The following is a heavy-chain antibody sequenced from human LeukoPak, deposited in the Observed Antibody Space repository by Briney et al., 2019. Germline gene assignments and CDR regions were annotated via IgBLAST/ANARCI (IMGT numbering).Heavy chain of an antibody. CDR2: INHSGST. V-gene: IGHV4-34*01. CDR1: GGSFSGYY. CDR3: ARGYYGGNPYNWFDP. D-gene: IGHD4-23*01. Sequence: SETLSLTCAVYGGSFSGYYWSWIRQPPGKGLEWIGEINHSGSTNYNPSLKSRLTISVDTSKNQFSLKLSSVTAADTAVYYCARGYYGGNPYNWFDPWGQGTLVTVSS. J-gene: IGHJ5*02.